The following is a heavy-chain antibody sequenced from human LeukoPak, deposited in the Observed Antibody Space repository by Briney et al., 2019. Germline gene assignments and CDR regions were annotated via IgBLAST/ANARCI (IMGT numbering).Heavy chain of an antibody. V-gene: IGHV4-34*01. J-gene: IGHJ4*02. D-gene: IGHD4/OR15-4a*01. CDR3: ASILYGSNAFDY. Sequence: PSETLSLTCAVYGGSFSGYYWSWIRQPPGKGLEWIGEINYSGSTNYNPSLKSRVTISVDTSKNQFSLKLSSVTAADTAVYYCASILYGSNAFDYWGQGTLVTVSS. CDR2: INYSGST. CDR1: GGSFSGYY.